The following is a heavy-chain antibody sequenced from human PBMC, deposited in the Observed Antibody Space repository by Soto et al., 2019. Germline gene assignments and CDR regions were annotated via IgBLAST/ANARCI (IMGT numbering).Heavy chain of an antibody. D-gene: IGHD4-17*01. CDR3: ARDLSYGDFDY. Sequence: ASVKVSCKTSGFTFTNFFMHWVRQAPGQGLEWMGIINPINGNTSFAQKFRGRVTITRDTSTSTVYMELNSLISEDTAVYSCARDLSYGDFDYWGQGTLVTRLL. V-gene: IGHV1-46*01. J-gene: IGHJ4*02. CDR1: GFTFTNFF. CDR2: INPINGNT.